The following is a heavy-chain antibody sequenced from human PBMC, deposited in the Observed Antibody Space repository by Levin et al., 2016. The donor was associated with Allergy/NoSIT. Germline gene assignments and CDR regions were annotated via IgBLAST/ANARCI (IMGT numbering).Heavy chain of an antibody. CDR3: ARDIAAAGSGYYYGMDV. V-gene: IGHV1-2*02. J-gene: IGHJ6*02. CDR2: INPNSGGT. Sequence: ASVKVSCKASGYTFTGYYMHWVRQAPGQGLEWMGWINPNSGGTNYAQKFQGRVTMTRDTSISTAYMELSRLRSDDTAVYYCARDIAAAGSGYYYGMDVWGQGTTVTVSS. CDR1: GYTFTGYY. D-gene: IGHD6-13*01.